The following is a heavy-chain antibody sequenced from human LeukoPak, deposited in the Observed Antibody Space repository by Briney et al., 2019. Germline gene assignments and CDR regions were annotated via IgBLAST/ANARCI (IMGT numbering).Heavy chain of an antibody. CDR1: GFTFSSYA. CDR2: ISYDGSNK. Sequence: GGSLRLSCAASGFTFSSYAMHWVRQAPGKGLEWVAVISYDGSNKYYADSVKGRFTISRDNSKNTLYLQMNSLRAEDTAVYHCARDRSSSSWGRYYYYYGMDVWGQGTTVTVSS. D-gene: IGHD6-13*01. CDR3: ARDRSSSSWGRYYYYYGMDV. J-gene: IGHJ6*02. V-gene: IGHV3-30-3*01.